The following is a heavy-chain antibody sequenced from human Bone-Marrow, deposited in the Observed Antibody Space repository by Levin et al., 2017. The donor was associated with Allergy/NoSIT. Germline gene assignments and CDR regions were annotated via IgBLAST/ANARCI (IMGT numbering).Heavy chain of an antibody. CDR1: GFTFSNAW. CDR3: ATDSLVVSGEGWPDGSFDF. V-gene: IGHV3-15*01. D-gene: IGHD3-22*01. J-gene: IGHJ4*02. CDR2: IKSRADGGTT. Sequence: PGESLKISCAASGFTFSNAWMNWVRQTPGKGLEWVGRIKSRADGGTTDYAAPGKGRFTVSREDSKNTLYLHINGLTTDDTAVYYCATDSLVVSGEGWPDGSFDFWGQGTLVTVSS.